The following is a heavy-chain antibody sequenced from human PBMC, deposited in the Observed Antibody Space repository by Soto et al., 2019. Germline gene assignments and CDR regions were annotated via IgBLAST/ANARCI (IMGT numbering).Heavy chain of an antibody. J-gene: IGHJ4*02. CDR3: ARGGALYDSSGLHPPQYYFDY. CDR1: GGSFSGYY. D-gene: IGHD3-22*01. CDR2: INHSGST. Sequence: QVQLQQWGAGLLKPSETLSLTCPVYGGSFSGYYWSWIRQPPGKGLEWIGEINHSGSTNYNPSLKSRVTISVDTSKNQFSLKLSSVTAADTAVYYCARGGALYDSSGLHPPQYYFDYWGQGTLVTVSS. V-gene: IGHV4-34*01.